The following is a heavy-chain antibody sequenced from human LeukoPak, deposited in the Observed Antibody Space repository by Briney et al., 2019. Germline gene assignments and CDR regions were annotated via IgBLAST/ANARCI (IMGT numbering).Heavy chain of an antibody. CDR3: ARGKYYYGSTGYYPGGDY. Sequence: GSLRLSCAASGFTFCSYWMSWVRQAPGNGLEWVANIKQDGSEKYYVDSMKGRFTISRDNAKNSLYLQMNSLRAEDTAVYYCARGKYYYGSTGYYPGGDYWGQGTLVTVSS. J-gene: IGHJ4*02. CDR1: GFTFCSYW. CDR2: IKQDGSEK. V-gene: IGHV3-7*01. D-gene: IGHD3-22*01.